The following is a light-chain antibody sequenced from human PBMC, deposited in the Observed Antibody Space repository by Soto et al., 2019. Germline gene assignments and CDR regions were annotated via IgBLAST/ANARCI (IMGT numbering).Light chain of an antibody. V-gene: IGKV3-15*01. CDR2: GAS. Sequence: EIVMMQSPATLSVSLGERATLSCRASQSVSSDLAWFQQKPGQAPRLIIHGASTRATGVPGRFSGSGSVTEFTLTISSLQSEDSAVYYCQQYNKWPQTFGQGAKVDIK. J-gene: IGKJ1*01. CDR3: QQYNKWPQT. CDR1: QSVSSD.